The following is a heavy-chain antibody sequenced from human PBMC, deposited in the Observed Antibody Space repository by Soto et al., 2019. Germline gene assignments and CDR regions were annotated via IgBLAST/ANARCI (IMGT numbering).Heavy chain of an antibody. Sequence: GASVKVSCKASGYTFTSYDINWLRQATGQGLEWMGWMNPHNGNTGYAQKFQGRVTMTRYTSMSTAYMELSSLISEDTAMYYCARGRRQLVGNTEVYFFEYWAQGTLVTVPQ. V-gene: IGHV1-8*01. D-gene: IGHD6-6*01. CDR1: GYTFTSYD. J-gene: IGHJ4*02. CDR2: MNPHNGNT. CDR3: ARGRRQLVGNTEVYFFEY.